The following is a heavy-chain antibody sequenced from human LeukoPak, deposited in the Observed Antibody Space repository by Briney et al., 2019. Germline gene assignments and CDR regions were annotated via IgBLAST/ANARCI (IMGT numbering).Heavy chain of an antibody. CDR1: GGSISSYY. J-gene: IGHJ5*02. V-gene: IGHV4-4*07. CDR2: IYTSGST. CDR3: ARAHDYRNNWFDP. D-gene: IGHD4-4*01. Sequence: SETLSLTCTVSGGSISSYYWSWIRQPAGNRLEWIGRIYTSGSTNYNPSLKSRVTMSVDTSKNQFSLKLSSVTAADTAVYYRARAHDYRNNWFDPWGQGTLVTVSS.